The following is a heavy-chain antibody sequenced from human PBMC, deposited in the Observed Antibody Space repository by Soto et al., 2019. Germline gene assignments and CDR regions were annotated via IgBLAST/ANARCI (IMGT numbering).Heavy chain of an antibody. CDR2: IYKSGST. CDR3: ARDQNGSPHFDY. D-gene: IGHD1-26*01. CDR1: GGSISDYY. V-gene: IGHV4-59*01. Sequence: QVQLQESGPGLVKPSETLSLTCSDSGGSISDYYWSWIRQPPGRGLEWIGYIYKSGSTNYTPALKGRVTISVDTSKNLFSLKLSSVTAAATAVYYCARDQNGSPHFDYWGQGTLVTVSS. J-gene: IGHJ4*02.